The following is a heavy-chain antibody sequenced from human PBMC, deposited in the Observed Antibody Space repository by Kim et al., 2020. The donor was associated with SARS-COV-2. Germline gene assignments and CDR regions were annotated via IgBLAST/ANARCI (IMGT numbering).Heavy chain of an antibody. CDR1: GFTVSSNY. CDR2: IYSGGST. J-gene: IGHJ3*02. CDR3: ARNTLEMYDAFDI. V-gene: IGHV3-66*01. Sequence: GGSLRLSCAASGFTVSSNYMSWVRQAPGKGLEWVSVIYSGGSTYYADSVKGRFTISRDNSKNTLYLQMNSLRAEDTAVYYCARNTLEMYDAFDIWGQGTMVTVSS. D-gene: IGHD1-1*01.